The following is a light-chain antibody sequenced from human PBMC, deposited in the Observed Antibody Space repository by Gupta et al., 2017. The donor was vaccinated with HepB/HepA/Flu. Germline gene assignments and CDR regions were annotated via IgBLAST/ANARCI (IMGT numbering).Light chain of an antibody. CDR1: HSFLHSYGNY. Sequence: VMTPSTLSLPVTPGEAASISCRSSHSFLHSYGNYLDWYLQKPGQSPQLLIYLGSNRAAGVPDRCSGSGSGTDFTLKISRVEDDEVGVYYCMQGLQIPYTFGQGTKLEIK. V-gene: IGKV2-28*01. CDR3: MQGLQIPYT. J-gene: IGKJ2*01. CDR2: LGS.